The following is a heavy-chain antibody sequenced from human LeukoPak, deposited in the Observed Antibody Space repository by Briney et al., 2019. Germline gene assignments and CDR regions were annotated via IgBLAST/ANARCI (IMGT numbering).Heavy chain of an antibody. CDR2: ISGSGGST. V-gene: IGHV3-23*01. CDR3: AKRKFSGYYDSSGYYYPRAFDY. J-gene: IGHJ4*02. D-gene: IGHD3-22*01. Sequence: GGSLRLSCAASGFTFSSYAMSWVRQAPGKGLEWVSAISGSGGSTYYADSVKGRFTISRDNSKNTLYLQMNSLRAEDTAVYYCAKRKFSGYYDSSGYYYPRAFDYWGQGTLVTVSS. CDR1: GFTFSSYA.